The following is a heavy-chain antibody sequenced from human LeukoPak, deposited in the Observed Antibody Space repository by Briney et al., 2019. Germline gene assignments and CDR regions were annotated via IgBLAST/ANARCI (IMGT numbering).Heavy chain of an antibody. D-gene: IGHD1-26*01. V-gene: IGHV3-48*03. CDR1: GFTFSSYQ. Sequence: GGSLRLSCAASGFTFSSYQMNWVRQAPGEGLECVTYNSRCGRNIYYGASVRGLFTISRDNLKNSLYLKKNSLRGEDTAVYYCARGYSGSYYFDYWGQGTLVTVSP. J-gene: IGHJ4*02. CDR2: NSRCGRNI. CDR3: ARGYSGSYYFDY.